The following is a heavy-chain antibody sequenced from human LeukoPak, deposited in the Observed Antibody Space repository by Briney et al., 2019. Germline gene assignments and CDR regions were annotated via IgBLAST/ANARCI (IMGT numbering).Heavy chain of an antibody. Sequence: PGGSLRLSCAASGLSFSNFWMTWVRQAPGKGLEWVANIRQDGNERFYVDSVKGRFTISRDNAKNSVYLQMSSLRAEDTAVYYCARDPGSYYGSGSRYYYYYYMDVWGKGTTVTVSS. D-gene: IGHD3-10*01. CDR3: ARDPGSYYGSGSRYYYYYYMDV. CDR1: GLSFSNFW. V-gene: IGHV3-7*01. J-gene: IGHJ6*03. CDR2: IRQDGNER.